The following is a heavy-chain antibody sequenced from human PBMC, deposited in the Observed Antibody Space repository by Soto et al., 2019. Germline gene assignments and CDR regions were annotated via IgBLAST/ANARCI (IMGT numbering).Heavy chain of an antibody. CDR3: ARGLFSGFSYSGGRYYFVY. CDR2: INHSGST. V-gene: IGHV4-34*01. Sequence: PSETLSLTCAAYGGSFTGYSWTWIRQPPGKGVEWIGQINHSGSTIYSTSLKSRLTISVGTSKNQFSLDLSSVTAADTAVYYCARGLFSGFSYSGGRYYFVYWGQGVLVTV. CDR1: GGSFTGYS. D-gene: IGHD5-12*01. J-gene: IGHJ4*02.